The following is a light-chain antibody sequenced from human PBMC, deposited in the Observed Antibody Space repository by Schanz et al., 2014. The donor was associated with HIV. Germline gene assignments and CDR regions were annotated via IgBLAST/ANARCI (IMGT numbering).Light chain of an antibody. CDR2: AAS. V-gene: IGKV1-39*01. J-gene: IGKJ1*01. CDR3: QQTYTTPWT. Sequence: IQMTQSPSSLSASVGDRVTITCRASQHITYSLDWYQHKPGEAPKLLIYAASSLQSGVPSRFSGSGSGTDFTLTISSLQPEDFAAYYCQQTYTTPWTFGQGTKVEIK. CDR1: QHITYS.